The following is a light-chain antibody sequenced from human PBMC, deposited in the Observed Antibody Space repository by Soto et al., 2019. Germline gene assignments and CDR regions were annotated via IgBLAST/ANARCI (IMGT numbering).Light chain of an antibody. V-gene: IGKV1-5*01. CDR1: QSISTW. Sequence: DIQMTQSPSTVSASVGDAVTITCRASQSISTWLAWYQQKPGKAPNLLIYDASTLETGGPSGFSGSGSGTEFTLTISSRQPDDSATYYCQQYNSYPYTFGPGTKLEIK. CDR3: QQYNSYPYT. CDR2: DAS. J-gene: IGKJ2*01.